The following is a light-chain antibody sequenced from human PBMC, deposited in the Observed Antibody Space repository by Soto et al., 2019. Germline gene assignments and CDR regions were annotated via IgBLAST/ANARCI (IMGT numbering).Light chain of an antibody. V-gene: IGLV2-8*01. Sequence: QSVLAQSPSASGSPGQSVTISCTGTSSDIGGYNSVSWYQQHPGKAPKVMIYDVTKRPSGVPDRFPGSKSGNTASLTVSALQAEDEADYYFISYTDRKNLVFGTGTKVTGL. CDR2: DVT. CDR1: SSDIGGYNS. J-gene: IGLJ1*01. CDR3: ISYTDRKNLV.